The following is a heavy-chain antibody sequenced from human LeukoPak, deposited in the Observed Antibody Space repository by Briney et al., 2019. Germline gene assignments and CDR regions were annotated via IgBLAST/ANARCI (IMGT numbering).Heavy chain of an antibody. CDR1: GFTFSSYA. CDR3: ANAPFRYGDLQLRGALVY. CDR2: ISGSGGST. Sequence: GGSLRLSCAASGFTFSSYAMSWVRQAPGKGLEWVSAISGSGGSTYYADSVKGRFTISRDNSKNTLYLQMNSLRAEDTAVYYCANAPFRYGDLQLRGALVYWGQGTLVTVSS. V-gene: IGHV3-23*01. D-gene: IGHD4-17*01. J-gene: IGHJ4*02.